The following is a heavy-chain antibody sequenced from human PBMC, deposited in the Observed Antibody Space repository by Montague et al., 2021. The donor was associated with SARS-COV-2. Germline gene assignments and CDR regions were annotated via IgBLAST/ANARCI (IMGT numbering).Heavy chain of an antibody. CDR2: INQGGAP. CDR3: ARGRPVQGSFRHFDSIPSGALDI. D-gene: IGHD3-9*01. CDR1: RGSFSNYY. V-gene: IGHV4-34*01. J-gene: IGHJ3*02. Sequence: SETLSLTCAVSRGSFSNYYWTWIRQSPGKGLEWIGEINQGGAPNYTPSLKSRVTISLDTSKKQISLKLNSVTVADTAVFLCARGRPVQGSFRHFDSIPSGALDIWAQGSLVIVSS.